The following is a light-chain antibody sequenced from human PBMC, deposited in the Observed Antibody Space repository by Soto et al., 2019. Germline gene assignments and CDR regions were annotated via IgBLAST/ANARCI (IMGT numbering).Light chain of an antibody. J-gene: IGKJ5*01. Sequence: EIVMTQSPATLSVSPGERATLSCRASKSVSSNLDWYQQKPGQAPRLLIYVASARATGIPARFSGSGSGTEITLTISSLEYEDFAVYYCQQYNNGPFTFGQGTRLEIK. V-gene: IGKV3-15*01. CDR2: VAS. CDR1: KSVSSN. CDR3: QQYNNGPFT.